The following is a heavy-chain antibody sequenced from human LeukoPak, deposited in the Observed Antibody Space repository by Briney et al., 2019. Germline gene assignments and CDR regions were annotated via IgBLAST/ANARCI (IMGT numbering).Heavy chain of an antibody. CDR1: RFTFSGYW. V-gene: IGHV3-74*01. CDR3: ARDTQRYYFDY. Sequence: GGSLRLSCAASRFTFSGYWMHWVRQAPGKGLVSVSRINGDGTSTAYADSVKGRFTISRDNSKNTLYLQMNSLRAEDTAVYYCARDTQRYYFDYWGQGTLVTVSS. J-gene: IGHJ4*02. CDR2: INGDGTST.